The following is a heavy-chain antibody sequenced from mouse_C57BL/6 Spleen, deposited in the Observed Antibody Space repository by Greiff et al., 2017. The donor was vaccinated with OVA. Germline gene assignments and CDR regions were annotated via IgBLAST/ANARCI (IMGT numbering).Heavy chain of an antibody. Sequence: EVQLVESGGGLVQPGGSMKLSCVASGFTFSNYWMNWVRQSPEKGLEWVAQIRLKSDNYATHYAESVKGRFTISRDDSKSSVYLQMNNLRAEDTGIYYCTGGVGSPFDYWGQGTTLTVSS. V-gene: IGHV6-3*01. D-gene: IGHD6-1*01. CDR1: GFTFSNYW. CDR2: IRLKSDNYAT. CDR3: TGGVGSPFDY. J-gene: IGHJ2*01.